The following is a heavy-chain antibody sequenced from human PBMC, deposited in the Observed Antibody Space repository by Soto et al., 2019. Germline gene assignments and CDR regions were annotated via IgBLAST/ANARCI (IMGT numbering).Heavy chain of an antibody. CDR2: ISGSGGST. CDR1: GFTFSSYA. J-gene: IGHJ6*02. Sequence: GGSLRLSCAASGFTFSSYAMSWVRQAPGKGLEWVSAISGSGGSTYYADSVKGRFTISRDNSKNTLYLQMNSLRAEDTVEYYWTNGGCSGGSCYYYYYGIDVWGQGTTVTVSS. V-gene: IGHV3-23*01. CDR3: TNGGCSGGSCYYYYYGIDV. D-gene: IGHD2-15*01.